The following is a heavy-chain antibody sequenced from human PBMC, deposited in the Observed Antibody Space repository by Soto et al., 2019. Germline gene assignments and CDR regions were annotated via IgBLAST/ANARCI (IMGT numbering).Heavy chain of an antibody. J-gene: IGHJ4*02. CDR1: GFTVSRNY. CDR2: IYSGGST. Sequence: PGGSLRLSCAASGFTVSRNYMSWVRQAPGKGLEWVSVIYSGGSTYYADSVKGRFTISRDNSKNTLYLQMNSLRAEDTAVYYCARDEDYYDSSGYYIHWGQGTLVTVSS. CDR3: ARDEDYYDSSGYYIH. V-gene: IGHV3-53*01. D-gene: IGHD3-22*01.